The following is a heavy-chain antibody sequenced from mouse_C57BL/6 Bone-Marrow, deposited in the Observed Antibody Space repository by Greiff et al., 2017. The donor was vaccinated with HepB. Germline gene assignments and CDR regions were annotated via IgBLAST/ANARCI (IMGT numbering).Heavy chain of an antibody. Sequence: EVQLVESGGGLVKPGGSLKLSCAASGFTFSDYGMHWVRQAPEKGLEWVAYISSGSSTIYYADTVKGRFTISRDNAKNTLFLQMTSLRSEDTAMYYCATYYGSSSSYYAMDYWGQGTSVTVSS. CDR3: ATYYGSSSSYYAMDY. V-gene: IGHV5-17*01. D-gene: IGHD1-1*01. CDR2: ISSGSSTI. CDR1: GFTFSDYG. J-gene: IGHJ4*01.